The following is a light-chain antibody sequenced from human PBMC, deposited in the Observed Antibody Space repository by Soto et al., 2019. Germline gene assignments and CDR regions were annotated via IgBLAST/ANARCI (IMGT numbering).Light chain of an antibody. CDR1: SSDVGGYNY. Sequence: QSALTQPASVSGSPGQSITISCTGTSSDVGGYNYVSWYQQHPGEAPKLMIYQVTNRPSGVSNRFSGSKSGNTASLTISGLQAEDESDYYCSSYTSRSAFVVFGGGTKLTVL. V-gene: IGLV2-14*01. J-gene: IGLJ2*01. CDR2: QVT. CDR3: SSYTSRSAFVV.